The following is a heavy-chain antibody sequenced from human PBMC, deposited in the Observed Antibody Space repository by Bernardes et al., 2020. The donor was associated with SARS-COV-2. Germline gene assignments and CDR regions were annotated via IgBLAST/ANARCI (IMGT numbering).Heavy chain of an antibody. V-gene: IGHV1-2*02. CDR2: IYPKSGDT. Sequence: ASVKVSCKASGYTFTDYYIHWVRQAPGQGLEWMGWIYPKSGDTNYAQKFQGRVTMTRDTSISTAYMDLSRLRSDDTAVYYCAKSAAPSSYSSSSLWGQGILVTVSS. CDR3: AKSAAPSSYSSSSL. J-gene: IGHJ4*02. CDR1: GYTFTDYY. D-gene: IGHD6-6*01.